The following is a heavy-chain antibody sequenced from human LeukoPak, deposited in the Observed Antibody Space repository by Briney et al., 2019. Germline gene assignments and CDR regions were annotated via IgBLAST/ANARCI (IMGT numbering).Heavy chain of an antibody. CDR1: GDSLNKNF. CDR3: ARRMITTSDTFDL. V-gene: IGHV4-59*01. Sequence: SETLSLTCSVSGDSLNKNFWSWIRQPLGKGLEWIGYIFHSGTINYSPSLKSRVSISLDASKNQFSLMLTSVTAADTAVYYCARRMITTSDTFDLCGQGTMVTVSS. J-gene: IGHJ3*01. D-gene: IGHD3-16*01. CDR2: IFHSGTI.